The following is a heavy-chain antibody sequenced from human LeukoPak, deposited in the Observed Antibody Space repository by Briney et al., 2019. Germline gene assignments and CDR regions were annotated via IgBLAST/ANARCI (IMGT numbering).Heavy chain of an antibody. V-gene: IGHV3-7*01. CDR1: GFTFSSYW. D-gene: IGHD4-17*01. CDR2: IKQDGSEK. J-gene: IGHJ5*02. CDR3: ARDSVAYGIRFDP. Sequence: GGSLRLSCAASGFTFSSYWMSWVRQAPGKGLEWVANIKQDGSEKYYVDSVKGRFTISRDNAKNSLYLQMNSLRAEDTAVYYCARDSVAYGIRFDPWGQGTLVTVSS.